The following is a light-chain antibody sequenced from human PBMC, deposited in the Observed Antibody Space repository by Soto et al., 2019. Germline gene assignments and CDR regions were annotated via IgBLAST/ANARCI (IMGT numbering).Light chain of an antibody. CDR2: DAS. J-gene: IGKJ3*01. V-gene: IGKV3D-20*01. CDR3: QQYGSSLFT. CDR1: QSVSSSY. Sequence: EIVLTQSPATLSLSPGERATLSCGASQSVSSSYLAWYQQKPGLAPRLLIYDASSRATGIPDRFSGSGSGTDFTLTISRLEPADFAVYYCQQYGSSLFTFGPGTKVDIK.